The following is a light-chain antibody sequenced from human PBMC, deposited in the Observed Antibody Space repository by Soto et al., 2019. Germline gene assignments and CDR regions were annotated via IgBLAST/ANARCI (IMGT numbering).Light chain of an antibody. CDR1: SSDVGGYNY. Sequence: QSALTQPASVSGSPGQSITISCTGTSSDVGGYNYVSWYQQHPGKAPKLMIYDVSNRPSGVSNRFSGSKSGNTASLTISGVQAEDEADYYCSSYTCSSTCVFGTGTKVTVL. CDR3: SSYTCSSTCV. V-gene: IGLV2-14*01. CDR2: DVS. J-gene: IGLJ1*01.